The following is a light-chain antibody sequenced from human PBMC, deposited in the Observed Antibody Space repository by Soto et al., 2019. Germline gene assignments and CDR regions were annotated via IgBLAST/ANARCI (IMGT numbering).Light chain of an antibody. CDR2: DVS. CDR3: NSFTSNTPYV. V-gene: IGLV2-14*01. J-gene: IGLJ1*01. CDR1: SSDVGDYNY. Sequence: QSALTQPASVSGSHGQSITISCTGTSSDVGDYNYVSWYQQHPGKAPKLMIYDVSNRPSGVSNRFSGSKSGNTASLTISGLQAEDEADYYCNSFTSNTPYVFGTGTKVTVL.